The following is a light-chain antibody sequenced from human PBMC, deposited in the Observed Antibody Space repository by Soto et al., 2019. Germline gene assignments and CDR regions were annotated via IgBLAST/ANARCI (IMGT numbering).Light chain of an antibody. J-gene: IGKJ2*01. Sequence: DIVLTQSPGTLSLSPGERAILSCRASQVFAGSYLSWYQQKPGQAPRLLIYATSYRATGVPDRFSGGGSGTDFTLTISRLQPEDFAVYYCQRYGGSPPMYTFGQGTKLQIK. CDR3: QRYGGSPPMYT. V-gene: IGKV3-20*01. CDR2: ATS. CDR1: QVFAGSY.